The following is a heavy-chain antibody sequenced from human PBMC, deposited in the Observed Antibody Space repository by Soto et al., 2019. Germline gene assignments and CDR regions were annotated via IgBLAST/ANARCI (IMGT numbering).Heavy chain of an antibody. CDR3: AKDPGELLGYFDY. CDR1: GFTFSSYG. D-gene: IGHD3-10*01. V-gene: IGHV3-30*18. CDR2: ISYDGSNK. Sequence: GSLRLSCAASGFTFSSYGMHWVRQAPGKGLEWVAVISYDGSNKYYADSVKGRFTISRDNSKNTLYLQMNSLRAEDTAVYYCAKDPGELLGYFDYWGQGXLVTVSS. J-gene: IGHJ4*02.